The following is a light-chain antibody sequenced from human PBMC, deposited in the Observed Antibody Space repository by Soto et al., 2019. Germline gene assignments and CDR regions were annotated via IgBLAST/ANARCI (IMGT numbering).Light chain of an antibody. CDR2: AAS. V-gene: IGKV1-5*01. CDR3: QQYNSYSWT. CDR1: ESIDNW. J-gene: IGKJ1*01. Sequence: DIQMTQSPSTLSAAVGDTVTITCRASESIDNWLAWYQQKPGKAPKLLIFAASTLVRGVPSRFSGRGSGTEFTLTISSLQADDYATYYCQQYNSYSWTFGQGTKVDIK.